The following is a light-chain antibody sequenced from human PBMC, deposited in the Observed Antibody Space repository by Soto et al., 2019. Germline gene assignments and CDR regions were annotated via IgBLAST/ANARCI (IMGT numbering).Light chain of an antibody. CDR3: QQANSLPFT. Sequence: DIQMTQSPSSVSASVGDRVTITCRASQAVGSWFAWYQQKPGKAPKLLISAASSLQNGAPSRFSGSGSVTDFTLTNSSLQPEDFATYYCQQANSLPFTFGPGTKVDIK. CDR1: QAVGSW. CDR2: AAS. J-gene: IGKJ3*01. V-gene: IGKV1-12*01.